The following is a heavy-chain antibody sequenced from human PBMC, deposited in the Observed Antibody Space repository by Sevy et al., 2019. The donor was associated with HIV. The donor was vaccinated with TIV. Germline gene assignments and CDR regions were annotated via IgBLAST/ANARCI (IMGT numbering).Heavy chain of an antibody. J-gene: IGHJ5*02. CDR1: GGSISSSRHY. CDR3: ARHPLGNWFDL. V-gene: IGHV4-39*01. Sequence: SETLSLTCTVSGGSISSSRHYWGWIRQSPGKRLEWFGSRFDSGGAYYNPSLQSRITMSVDTSNNQFSLNVNSVTAAETAVYYCARHPLGNWFDLWGQGILVTVSS. D-gene: IGHD3-16*01. CDR2: RFDSGGA.